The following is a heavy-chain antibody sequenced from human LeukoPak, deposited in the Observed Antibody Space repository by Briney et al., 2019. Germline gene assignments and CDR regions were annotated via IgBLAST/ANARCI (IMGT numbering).Heavy chain of an antibody. V-gene: IGHV1-2*02. J-gene: IGHJ4*02. Sequence: VASVKVSCKASGYTFTGYYMHWVRQAPGQGLERMGGINPNSGGTSFAQKFQGRVTMTRDTSISTAYMELSRLRSDDTAVYYCARVGFCSGGLCPYYFDYWGQGTLVTVSS. CDR3: ARVGFCSGGLCPYYFDY. CDR2: INPNSGGT. CDR1: GYTFTGYY. D-gene: IGHD2-15*01.